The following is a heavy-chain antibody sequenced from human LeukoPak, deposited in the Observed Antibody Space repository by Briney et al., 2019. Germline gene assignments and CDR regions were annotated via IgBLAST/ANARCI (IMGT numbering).Heavy chain of an antibody. CDR3: ARWVVVVVAAPSLEDYGMDV. D-gene: IGHD2-15*01. CDR1: GYTFTGYY. V-gene: IGHV1-2*02. J-gene: IGHJ6*02. Sequence: ASVKVSCKASGYTFTGYYLHWVGQAPGQGLKWMGWINPNSGGTNYPQKFQGRLTMTRDTSISTAYMELSRLRSDDTAVYYCARWVVVVVAAPSLEDYGMDVWGQGTTVTVSS. CDR2: INPNSGGT.